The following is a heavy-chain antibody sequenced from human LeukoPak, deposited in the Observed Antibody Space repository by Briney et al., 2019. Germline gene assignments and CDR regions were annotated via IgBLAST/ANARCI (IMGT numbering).Heavy chain of an antibody. CDR2: IIPIFGTA. Sequence: SVKVSCKASGGTFSSYAISWVRQAPGQGLEWMGGIIPIFGTANYAQKFQGRVTITADKSSSTAYMELSSLRSEDTAVYYCARDARRGYSGYDLDYWGQGTLVTVSS. J-gene: IGHJ4*02. CDR1: GGTFSSYA. V-gene: IGHV1-69*06. D-gene: IGHD5-12*01. CDR3: ARDARRGYSGYDLDY.